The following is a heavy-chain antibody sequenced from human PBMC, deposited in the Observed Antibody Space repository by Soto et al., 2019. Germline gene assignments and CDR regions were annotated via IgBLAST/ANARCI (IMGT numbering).Heavy chain of an antibody. Sequence: QVQLVQSGAEVKKPGASVKVSCKASGYTFTSYGISWVRQAPGQGLEWMGWISAYNGNTNYAQKLQGRVTMTTDTATTTAYMELRSLRSDDTAVYYCAREYYDIVTGMDAFDIWGQGTMVTVSS. D-gene: IGHD3-9*01. CDR1: GYTFTSYG. J-gene: IGHJ3*02. V-gene: IGHV1-18*01. CDR2: ISAYNGNT. CDR3: AREYYDIVTGMDAFDI.